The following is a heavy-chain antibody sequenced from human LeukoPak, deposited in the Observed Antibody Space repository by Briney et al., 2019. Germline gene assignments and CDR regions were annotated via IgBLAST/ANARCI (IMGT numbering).Heavy chain of an antibody. CDR2: ISRTGHST. D-gene: IGHD4-17*01. V-gene: IGHV3-11*01. J-gene: IGHJ6*03. Sequence: PGGSLRLSCEASGFSFTDYYVTWIRQAPGKGLEWVSYISRTGHSTYYGDSVAGRFTISRDTAKNSLFLQMTSLRAEDTAVYYCARAGDSGDFPLGYFYCMDVWGKGTTVTVSS. CDR3: ARAGDSGDFPLGYFYCMDV. CDR1: GFSFTDYY.